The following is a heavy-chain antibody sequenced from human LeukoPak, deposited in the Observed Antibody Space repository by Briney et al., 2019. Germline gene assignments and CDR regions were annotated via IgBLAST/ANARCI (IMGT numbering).Heavy chain of an antibody. D-gene: IGHD2-2*01. V-gene: IGHV3-30*02. CDR3: AKDLGVVPGSFDY. CDR2: IRYDGSNK. J-gene: IGHJ4*02. Sequence: GGSLRLSCAASGFAFSSYGMHWVRQAPGKGLEWVAFIRYDGSNKYYADSVKGRFTISRDNSKDTLYLQMNSLRAEDTAVYYCAKDLGVVPGSFDYWGQRTLVTVSS. CDR1: GFAFSSYG.